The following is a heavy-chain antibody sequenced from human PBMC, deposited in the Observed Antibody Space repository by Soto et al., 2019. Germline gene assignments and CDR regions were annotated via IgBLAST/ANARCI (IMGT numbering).Heavy chain of an antibody. Sequence: EVQLVESGGGLVQPGGSLRLSCAASGFTFSYYWMHWVRQAPGQGLVWVSRIHSDGSSTTYADSVKGRFTISRDNAKNTLYLQMSSLRAEDTAVYYCARGDKGAFDTWGQGTMVSVSS. V-gene: IGHV3-74*01. CDR1: GFTFSYYW. J-gene: IGHJ3*02. D-gene: IGHD2-21*02. CDR2: IHSDGSST. CDR3: ARGDKGAFDT.